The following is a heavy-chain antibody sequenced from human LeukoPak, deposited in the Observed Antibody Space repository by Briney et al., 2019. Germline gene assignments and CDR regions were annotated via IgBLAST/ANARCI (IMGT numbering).Heavy chain of an antibody. CDR2: INPNSGGT. CDR1: GYTFTGYY. Sequence: GASVKVSCKASGYTFTGYYMHWVRQAPGQGLEWMGWINPNSGGTNYAQKFQGRVTMTRDTSISTAYMELSRLRSDDTAVYYCARSRIAAAGTMYYYGMDVWGQGTTVTVSS. J-gene: IGHJ6*02. CDR3: ARSRIAAAGTMYYYGMDV. V-gene: IGHV1-2*02. D-gene: IGHD6-13*01.